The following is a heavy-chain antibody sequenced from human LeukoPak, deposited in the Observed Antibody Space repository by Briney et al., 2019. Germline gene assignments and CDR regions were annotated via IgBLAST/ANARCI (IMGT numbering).Heavy chain of an antibody. CDR1: GYAFTTYG. CDR2: ISAYNGDT. D-gene: IGHD6-6*01. CDR3: ARDLIAARPGWFDP. J-gene: IGHJ5*02. V-gene: IGHV1-18*01. Sequence: ASVKVSCKASGYAFTTYGINWVRQAPGQGLEWMGWISAYNGDTNYAQNVQGRVTMSTDTSTSTAYMELRSLRSDDTAVYYCARDLIAARPGWFDPWGQGTLVTVS.